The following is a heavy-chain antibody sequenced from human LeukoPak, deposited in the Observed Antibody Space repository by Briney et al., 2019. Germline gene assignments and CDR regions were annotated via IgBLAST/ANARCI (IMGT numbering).Heavy chain of an antibody. V-gene: IGHV4-34*01. D-gene: IGHD2-2*01. CDR3: ATGGRAIPAVRRFKSGNWFDP. CDR1: GGSFSGNY. J-gene: IGHJ5*02. Sequence: SETLSLTCTVYGGSFSGNYWSWIRQPPGKGLEWIGEINHSGSTNYNPSLKSRVTILLHTSRNQFSLELSSVTAADTAVHYCATGGRAIPAVRRFKSGNWFDPWGQGTLVTVSS. CDR2: INHSGST.